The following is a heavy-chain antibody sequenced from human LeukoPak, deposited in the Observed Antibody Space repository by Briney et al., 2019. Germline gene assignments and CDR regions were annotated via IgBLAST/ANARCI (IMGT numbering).Heavy chain of an antibody. CDR3: AKDKQWLATGQGTFDY. CDR2: ISYDGSNK. CDR1: GFTFSSYA. Sequence: PGGSLRLSCAASGFTFSSYAMHWVRQAPGKGLEWVAVISYDGSNKYYADSVKGRFTISRDNSKNTLYLQMNSLRAEDTAVYYCAKDKQWLATGQGTFDYWGQGTLVTVSS. J-gene: IGHJ4*02. V-gene: IGHV3-30*04. D-gene: IGHD6-19*01.